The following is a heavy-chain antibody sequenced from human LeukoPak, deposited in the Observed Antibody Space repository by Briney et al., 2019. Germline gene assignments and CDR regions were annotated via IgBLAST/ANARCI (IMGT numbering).Heavy chain of an antibody. CDR1: GYSISSGYY. Sequence: KSSETLSLTCTVSGYSISSGYYWGWIRQPPGKGLEWIGSIYHSGSTYYNPSLKSRVTISVDTSKNQFSLKLSSVTAADTAVYYCARRGYYYDRQYYFDYWGQGTLVTVSS. D-gene: IGHD3-22*01. CDR3: ARRGYYYDRQYYFDY. V-gene: IGHV4-38-2*02. J-gene: IGHJ4*02. CDR2: IYHSGST.